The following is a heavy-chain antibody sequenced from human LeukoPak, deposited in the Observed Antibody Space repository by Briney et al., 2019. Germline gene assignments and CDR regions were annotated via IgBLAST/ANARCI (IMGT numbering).Heavy chain of an antibody. V-gene: IGHV4-39*07. J-gene: IGHJ4*02. CDR3: ARGGYGSGSYYF. CDR1: GASISSTNNF. Sequence: PSETLSLTCTVSGASISSTNNFWGWIRQTPGKGLEWIATIYYSVSTYYNPSLKSRLSISVDTSKNQFSLKLSSVTAADTALYYCARGGYGSGSYYFWGQGTLVTVSS. CDR2: IYYSVST. D-gene: IGHD3-10*01.